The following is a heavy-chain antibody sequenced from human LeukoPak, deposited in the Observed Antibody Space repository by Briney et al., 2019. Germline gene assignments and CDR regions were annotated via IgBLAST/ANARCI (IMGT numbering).Heavy chain of an antibody. V-gene: IGHV3-48*02. D-gene: IGHD3-3*01. CDR3: VRDQFFSFDY. Sequence: HSGGSLRLSCAASGFTFSTYSINWVRQAPGKGLEWVSYISGTSHLICYADSVKGRFTISRDNAKNSLYLQMSSLGDGDTAVYYCVRDQFFSFDYWGQGTLVTVSS. CDR2: ISGTSHLI. CDR1: GFTFSTYS. J-gene: IGHJ4*02.